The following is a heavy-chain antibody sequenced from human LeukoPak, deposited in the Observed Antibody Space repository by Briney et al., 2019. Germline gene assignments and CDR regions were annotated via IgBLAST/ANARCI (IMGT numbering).Heavy chain of an antibody. Sequence: GGSLRLSCAASGFTVSSDFMSWVRQAPGKGLEWVSVIYSGQNTYYADSVKGRFTISRDNSKNTVYLQMNRLRVEDTAVYYCARRLEMTDPFGYWGQGTLVTVSS. V-gene: IGHV3-66*02. J-gene: IGHJ4*02. CDR2: IYSGQNT. D-gene: IGHD5-24*01. CDR1: GFTVSSDF. CDR3: ARRLEMTDPFGY.